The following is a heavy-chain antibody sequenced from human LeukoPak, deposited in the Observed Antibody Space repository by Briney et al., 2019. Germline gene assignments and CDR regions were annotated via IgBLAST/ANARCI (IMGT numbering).Heavy chain of an antibody. CDR3: VRDLGWCTGGICSL. D-gene: IGHD2-8*02. Sequence: PGGSLRLSCAASGFTFSDYWIHWVRQAPGKGLVRVSRINGDGTITHYADSVKGRFTISRDNAKNTLYLQMNSLRAEDTAIYYCVRDLGWCTGGICSLWGQGTPVTVSS. V-gene: IGHV3-74*01. J-gene: IGHJ4*02. CDR1: GFTFSDYW. CDR2: INGDGTIT.